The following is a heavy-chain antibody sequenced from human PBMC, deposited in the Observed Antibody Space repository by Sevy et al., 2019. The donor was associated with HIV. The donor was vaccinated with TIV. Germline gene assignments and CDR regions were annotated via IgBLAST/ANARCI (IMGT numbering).Heavy chain of an antibody. D-gene: IGHD5-12*01. V-gene: IGHV3-21*05. CDR2: ISSSSSYI. CDR1: GFTFSNYD. J-gene: IGHJ6*02. Sequence: GGSLRLSCTASGFTFSNYDMNWVRQAPGKGLEWVSYISSSSSYIYYADSVKGRFTISRGNAKNSLSLQMNGLRAEDMAVYYCAREGGYTDQGMDVWGQGTTVTVSS. CDR3: AREGGYTDQGMDV.